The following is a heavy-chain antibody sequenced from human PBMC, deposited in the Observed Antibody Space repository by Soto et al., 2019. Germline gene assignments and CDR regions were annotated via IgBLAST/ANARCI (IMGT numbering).Heavy chain of an antibody. J-gene: IGHJ4*02. Sequence: PSETLSLTCAVYGGSFSGYYWSWIRQPPGKGLEWIGEINHSGSTNYNPSLKSRVTISVDTSKNQFSLKLSSVTAADTAVYYCARGDHYYGLNYWGQGTLVTVS. CDR1: GGSFSGYY. D-gene: IGHD3-10*01. CDR2: INHSGST. CDR3: ARGDHYYGLNY. V-gene: IGHV4-34*01.